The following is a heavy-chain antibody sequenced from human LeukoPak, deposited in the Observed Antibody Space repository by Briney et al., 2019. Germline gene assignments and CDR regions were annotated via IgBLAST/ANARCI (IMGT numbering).Heavy chain of an antibody. CDR1: GYTFTSYY. J-gene: IGHJ4*02. CDR2: IIPIFGTA. Sequence: SVKVSCKASGYTFTSYYMHWVRQAPGQGLEWMGGIIPIFGTANYAQKFQGRVTITADESTSTAYMELSSLRSEDTAVYYCASDTTYYYGSGSSQFDYWGQGTLVTVSS. V-gene: IGHV1-69*13. CDR3: ASDTTYYYGSGSSQFDY. D-gene: IGHD3-10*01.